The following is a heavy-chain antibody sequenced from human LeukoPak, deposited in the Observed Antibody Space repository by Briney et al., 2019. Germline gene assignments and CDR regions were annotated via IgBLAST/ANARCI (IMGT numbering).Heavy chain of an antibody. D-gene: IGHD5-18*01. J-gene: IGHJ5*02. V-gene: IGHV1-46*01. CDR1: GYTFTSYY. CDR3: ARSMGYSYGYDWFDP. Sequence: ASVKVSCKASGYTFTSYYMHWVRQAPGQGLEWMGIINPSAGSTNYAQKFQGRVTITTDESTSTAYMELSSLRSEDTAVYYCARSMGYSYGYDWFDPWGQGTLVTVSS. CDR2: INPSAGST.